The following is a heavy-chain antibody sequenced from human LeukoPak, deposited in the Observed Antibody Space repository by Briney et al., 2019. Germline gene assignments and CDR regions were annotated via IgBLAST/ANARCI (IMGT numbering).Heavy chain of an antibody. V-gene: IGHV1-69*13. D-gene: IGHD2-2*01. CDR2: IIPIFGTA. CDR1: GGTFSSYA. J-gene: IGHJ5*02. Sequence: SVKVPCKASGGTFSSYAISWVRQAPGQGLEWMGGIIPIFGTANYAQKFQGRVTITADESTSTAYMELSSLRSEDTAVYYCARDCSSTSCFNWFDPWGQGTLVTVSS. CDR3: ARDCSSTSCFNWFDP.